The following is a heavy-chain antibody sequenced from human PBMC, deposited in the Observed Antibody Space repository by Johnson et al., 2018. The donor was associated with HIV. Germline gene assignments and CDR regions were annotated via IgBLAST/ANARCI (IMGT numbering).Heavy chain of an antibody. CDR2: IRFDGSNK. D-gene: IGHD3-16*02. CDR1: GFIFSSYG. Sequence: QVQLVESGGGVVQRGGSLRLACAASGFIFSSYGMHWVRQAPGKGLEWVAFIRFDGSNKFYADSVKGRFTLSRDNSKNTLYLEMNSLRTEDTALYYCAKGSLVGPNDAFDIWGQGTMVTVSS. CDR3: AKGSLVGPNDAFDI. J-gene: IGHJ3*02. V-gene: IGHV3-30*02.